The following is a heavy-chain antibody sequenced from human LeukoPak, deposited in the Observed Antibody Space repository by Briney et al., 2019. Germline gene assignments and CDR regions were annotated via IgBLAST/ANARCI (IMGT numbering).Heavy chain of an antibody. CDR3: AKERAARLQANWFDP. J-gene: IGHJ5*02. D-gene: IGHD6-6*01. V-gene: IGHV4-30-2*01. CDR1: GGSISSGGYY. CDR2: IYHSGST. Sequence: PSETLSLTCTVSGGSISSGGYYWSWIRQPPGKGLEWIGYIYHSGSTYYNPSLKSRVTISLDRSKNQFSLKVSSVTAADTAVYYCAKERAARLQANWFDPWGQGTLVTVSS.